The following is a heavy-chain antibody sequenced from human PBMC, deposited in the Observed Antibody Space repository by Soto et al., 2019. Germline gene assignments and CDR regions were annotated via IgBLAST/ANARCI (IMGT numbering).Heavy chain of an antibody. CDR2: ISGSGFKK. V-gene: IGHV3-23*01. J-gene: IGHJ5*02. CDR3: AKNQGVELVPLATVDWFDP. CDR1: GFIFEKFG. D-gene: IGHD1-26*01. Sequence: TGGSLRLSCPASGFIFEKFGMSWVRQAPGKGLEWISSISGSGFKKYYADSVKGRFTISRDNSKSTVYLELNNLSAEDTAVYHCAKNQGVELVPLATVDWFDPWGQGSVVTVSS.